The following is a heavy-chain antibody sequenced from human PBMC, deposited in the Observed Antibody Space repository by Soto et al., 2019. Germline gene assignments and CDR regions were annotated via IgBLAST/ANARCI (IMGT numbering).Heavy chain of an antibody. CDR1: GFTFSSYW. CDR3: ARNLATYCGGDCYQTAPDY. CDR2: IKQDGSEK. J-gene: IGHJ4*02. Sequence: EVQLVESGGGLVQPGGSLRLSCAASGFTFSSYWMSWVRQAPGKGLEWVANIKQDGSEKYYVDSVKGRFTISRDNAKNSLYLQMNSLRAEDTAVYYCARNLATYCGGDCYQTAPDYWGQGTLVTVSS. D-gene: IGHD2-21*02. V-gene: IGHV3-7*05.